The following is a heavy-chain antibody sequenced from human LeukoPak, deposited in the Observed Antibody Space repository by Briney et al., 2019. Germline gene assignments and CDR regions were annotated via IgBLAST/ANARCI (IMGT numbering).Heavy chain of an antibody. CDR1: GFTVSSHY. D-gene: IGHD3-10*01. CDR2: IYSGGST. J-gene: IGHJ6*02. Sequence: GGSLRLSCAASGFTVSSHYMSWVRQAPGKGLEWVSLIYSGGSTYYADSLKGRFIISRDTSKNTLYLQMNSLRAEDTAVYYCARDLGVSGSGRGMDVWGQGTTVTVSS. V-gene: IGHV3-66*01. CDR3: ARDLGVSGSGRGMDV.